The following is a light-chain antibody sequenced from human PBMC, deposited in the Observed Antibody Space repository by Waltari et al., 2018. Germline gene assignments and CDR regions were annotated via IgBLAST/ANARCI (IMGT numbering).Light chain of an antibody. J-gene: IGLJ2*01. CDR2: EVS. V-gene: IGLV2-8*01. CDR3: SSYGGSNNLV. CDR1: SSAIGGYKF. Sequence: QSALTQPPSASGSPGQSVTLSCTGTSSAIGGYKFVSWYQQHPGKAPKLMLYEVSQRPSGVPDRFSGSKSGNTASLTVSGLQAEDEADYYCSSYGGSNNLVFGGGTKLTVL.